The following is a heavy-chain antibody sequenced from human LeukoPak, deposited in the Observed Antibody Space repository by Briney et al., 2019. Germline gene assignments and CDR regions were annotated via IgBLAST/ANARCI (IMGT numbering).Heavy chain of an antibody. CDR3: ARDQGDYGDYQLDY. V-gene: IGHV4-4*07. J-gene: IGHJ4*02. CDR2: IYTSGST. Sequence: SETLSLTCTVSGGSISSYYWSWIRQPAGKGLEWIGRIYTSGSTNYNPSLKSRVTISVDTSKNQFSLKLSSVTAADTAVYYCARDQGDYGDYQLDYWGQGTLVTVSS. D-gene: IGHD4-17*01. CDR1: GGSISSYY.